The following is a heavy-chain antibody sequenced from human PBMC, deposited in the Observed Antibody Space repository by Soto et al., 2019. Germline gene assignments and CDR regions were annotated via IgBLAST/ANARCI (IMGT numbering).Heavy chain of an antibody. J-gene: IGHJ4*02. CDR3: AKDRDEYSTGWYYFDY. CDR1: GFTFSSYA. D-gene: IGHD6-19*01. V-gene: IGHV3-23*01. CDR2: ISGSGGRA. Sequence: PGGSLRLSCAASGFTFSSYAMTWVRQAPGKGLEWVSVISGSGGRAYNADSVKGRFTISRDNSKNTLFLQMNSLRAEDTAVYYCAKDRDEYSTGWYYFDYWGQGTQVTVSS.